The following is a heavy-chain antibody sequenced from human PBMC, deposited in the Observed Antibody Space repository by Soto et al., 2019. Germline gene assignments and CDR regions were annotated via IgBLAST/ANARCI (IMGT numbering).Heavy chain of an antibody. V-gene: IGHV4-30-4*01. J-gene: IGHJ4*02. CDR3: ARGKRSGSYYGY. Sequence: QVQLQESGPGLVKPSQTLSLTCTVSGGSISSGDYYWSWIRQPPGKGLEWIGYIYYSGSTYYNPSFKSRXXIXVXXSKNQFSLKLSSVTAADTAVYYCARGKRSGSYYGYWGQGTLVTVSS. CDR2: IYYSGST. CDR1: GGSISSGDYY. D-gene: IGHD1-26*01.